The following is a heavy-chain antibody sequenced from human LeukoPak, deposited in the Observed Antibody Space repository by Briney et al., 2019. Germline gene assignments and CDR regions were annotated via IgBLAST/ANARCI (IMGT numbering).Heavy chain of an antibody. D-gene: IGHD3-9*01. CDR1: GFTFSSYA. CDR3: AKSMALQLRYFDWAISLDY. Sequence: PGRSLRLSCAASGFTFSSYAMNWVRQAPGKGLEWVSAISGSGGSTYYADSVKGRFTISRDNSKNTLYLQMNSLRAEDTAVYYCAKSMALQLRYFDWAISLDYWGQGTLVTVSS. J-gene: IGHJ4*02. CDR2: ISGSGGST. V-gene: IGHV3-23*01.